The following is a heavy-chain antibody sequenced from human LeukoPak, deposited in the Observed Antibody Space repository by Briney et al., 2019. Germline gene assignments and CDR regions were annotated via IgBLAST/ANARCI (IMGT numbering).Heavy chain of an antibody. J-gene: IGHJ4*02. D-gene: IGHD6-19*01. V-gene: IGHV3-23*01. CDR1: GFTFSSYA. Sequence: GGSLRLSCAASGFTFSSYAMSWVRQAPGKGLEWVSAISGSGGSTYYADSVKGRFTISRDNSKSTLYLQMNSLRAEDTAVYYCAKDQQWLGTFDYWGQGTLVAVSS. CDR2: ISGSGGST. CDR3: AKDQQWLGTFDY.